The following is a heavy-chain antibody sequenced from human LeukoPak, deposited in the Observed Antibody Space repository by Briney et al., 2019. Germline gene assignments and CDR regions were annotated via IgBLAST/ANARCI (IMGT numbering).Heavy chain of an antibody. V-gene: IGHV3-23*01. CDR2: ISGSGDTT. D-gene: IGHD3-10*01. J-gene: IGHJ5*02. CDR1: GFTFTNYA. Sequence: PGGSLRPSCAASGFTFTNYAMSWVRQAPGKGLEWVSAISGSGDTTYYADSVKGRFTISRDNSKKTLYLRMNSLRADDTAVYYCAKDRTSGLMGGRFGDLNWFDPWGQGTLVTVSS. CDR3: AKDRTSGLMGGRFGDLNWFDP.